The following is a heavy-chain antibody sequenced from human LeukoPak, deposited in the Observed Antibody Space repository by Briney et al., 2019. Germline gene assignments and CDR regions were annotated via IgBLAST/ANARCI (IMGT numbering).Heavy chain of an antibody. CDR1: GFTFSSYW. CDR3: ARERQQLPQDY. Sequence: GGSLRLSCAASGFTFSSYWMSWVRQAPGQGLGWVANIKQDGSEKYYVASVKGRFTISRDNAKNSLYLQMNSLRAEDTAVYYCARERQQLPQDYWGQGTLVTVSS. CDR2: IKQDGSEK. D-gene: IGHD6-13*01. J-gene: IGHJ4*02. V-gene: IGHV3-7*01.